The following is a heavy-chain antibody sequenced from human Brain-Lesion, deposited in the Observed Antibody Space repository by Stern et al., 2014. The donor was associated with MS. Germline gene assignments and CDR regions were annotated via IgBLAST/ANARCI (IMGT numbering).Heavy chain of an antibody. CDR2: INPNTGGT. J-gene: IGHJ6*02. CDR3: ARDQRGITIFGVVTDYYYLGMDV. CDR1: GYIFTGYY. D-gene: IGHD3-3*01. V-gene: IGHV1-2*02. Sequence: QVQLVHSGAEVKKPGASVKVSCKTSGYIFTGYYIHWVRQAPGQGLEWMAWINPNTGGTKYAKKFQGRVTMSRDTSISTAYVELSSLTSDDTAVYYCARDQRGITIFGVVTDYYYLGMDVWGQGTTVTVSS.